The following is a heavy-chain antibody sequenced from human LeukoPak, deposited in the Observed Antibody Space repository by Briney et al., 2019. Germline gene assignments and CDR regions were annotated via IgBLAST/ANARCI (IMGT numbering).Heavy chain of an antibody. V-gene: IGHV4-34*01. Sequence: SETLSLTCAVYGGSFSGYYWSWIRQPPRKGLEWIGEINHSGSTNYNPSLKSRVTISVDTSKNQFSLKLSSVTAADTAVYYCARGRLDYYGSGSAGWFDPWGQGTLVTVSS. D-gene: IGHD3-10*01. J-gene: IGHJ5*02. CDR1: GGSFSGYY. CDR3: ARGRLDYYGSGSAGWFDP. CDR2: INHSGST.